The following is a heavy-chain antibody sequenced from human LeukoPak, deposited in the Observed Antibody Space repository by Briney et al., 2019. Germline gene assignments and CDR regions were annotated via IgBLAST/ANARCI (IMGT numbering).Heavy chain of an antibody. CDR2: INHGGST. V-gene: IGHV4-34*01. CDR1: GGSFSGYY. J-gene: IGHJ4*02. D-gene: IGHD6-19*01. CDR3: ARTVRQWLVRGSYYFDY. Sequence: ASETLSLTCAVYGGSFSGYYWSWIRQPPGKGLEWIGEINHGGSTNYNPSLKSRVTISVDTSKNQFSLKLSSVTAADTAVYYCARTVRQWLVRGSYYFDYWGQGTLVTVSS.